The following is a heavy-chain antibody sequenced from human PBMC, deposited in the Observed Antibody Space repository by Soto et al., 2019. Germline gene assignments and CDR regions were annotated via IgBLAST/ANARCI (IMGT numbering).Heavy chain of an antibody. CDR3: ARAVHPAALPYYYYYGMDV. Sequence: ASVKVSCKASGYTFTSYYMHWVRQAPGQGLERMGIINPSGGSTSYAQKFQGRVTMTRDTSTSTVYMELSSLRSEDTAVYYCARAVHPAALPYYYYYGMDVWGQGTTVTVSS. CDR1: GYTFTSYY. D-gene: IGHD6-13*01. CDR2: INPSGGST. J-gene: IGHJ6*02. V-gene: IGHV1-46*03.